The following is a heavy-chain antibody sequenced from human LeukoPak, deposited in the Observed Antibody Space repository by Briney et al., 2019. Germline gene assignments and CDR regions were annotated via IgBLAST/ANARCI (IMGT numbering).Heavy chain of an antibody. Sequence: GGSLRLSCAASGFTFNAYSMGWVRQAPGKGLEWVSIISRASESIFYADSMKGRFTISRDNAKNSLCLQMNGLRAEDTAAYYCMRGATDTTRWFDPWAREPWSPSPQ. J-gene: IGHJ5*02. CDR2: ISRASESI. V-gene: IGHV3-21*01. CDR1: GFTFNAYS. D-gene: IGHD1-26*01. CDR3: MRGATDTTRWFDP.